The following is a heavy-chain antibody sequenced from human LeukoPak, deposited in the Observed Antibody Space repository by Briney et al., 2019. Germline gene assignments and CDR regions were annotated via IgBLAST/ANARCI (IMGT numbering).Heavy chain of an antibody. J-gene: IGHJ4*02. CDR3: AKDGYSSSYNFDY. CDR2: IRYDGSNK. V-gene: IGHV3-30*02. CDR1: GFTFSSYA. Sequence: GGSLRLSCAASGFTFSSYAMHWVRQAPGKGLEWVAFIRYDGSNKYYADSVKGRFTISRDNSKNTLYLQMNSLRAEDTAVYYCAKDGYSSSYNFDYWGQGTLVTVSS. D-gene: IGHD6-6*01.